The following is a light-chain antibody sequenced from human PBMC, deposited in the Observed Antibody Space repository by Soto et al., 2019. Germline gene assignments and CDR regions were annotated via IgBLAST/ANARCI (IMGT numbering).Light chain of an antibody. CDR3: SSYAGSANYV. CDR2: EGT. Sequence: QSVLTQPASVSGSPGQSITISCAGTSSDVGSFNLVSWYQQHPGKAPKLVIYEGTQRPSGVSNRFSASKSGNTASLTISGLQAEDEADYYCSSYAGSANYVFXTGTKVTVL. CDR1: SSDVGSFNL. J-gene: IGLJ1*01. V-gene: IGLV2-23*01.